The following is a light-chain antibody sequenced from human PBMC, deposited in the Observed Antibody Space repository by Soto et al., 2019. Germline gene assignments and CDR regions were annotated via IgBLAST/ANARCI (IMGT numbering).Light chain of an antibody. CDR2: AAS. V-gene: IGKV1-12*01. Sequence: DIQMTQSPSSVSASVGDRVTITCRASQGISNWLAWYQQRPGKAPRLLIYAASSLQSGVPSRFSGSGSGTDFTLTISSLQREDFATYYCQQANSFPPWTFGQGTKVEIK. J-gene: IGKJ1*01. CDR1: QGISNW. CDR3: QQANSFPPWT.